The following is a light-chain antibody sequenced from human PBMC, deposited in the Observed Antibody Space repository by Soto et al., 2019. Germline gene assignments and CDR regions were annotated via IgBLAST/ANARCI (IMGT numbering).Light chain of an antibody. CDR3: QQYVIWPPTFT. V-gene: IGKV3-15*01. CDR2: SAS. CDR1: QSVSSN. Sequence: EIVMTQSPATLSVSPGERVTLSCRASQSVSSNLAWYQQKPGQAPRLLIYSASTRATGIPARFSGSGSVTEFTLAITSLQSEDFAVYFCQQYVIWPPTFTFGQGTKLEIQ. J-gene: IGKJ2*01.